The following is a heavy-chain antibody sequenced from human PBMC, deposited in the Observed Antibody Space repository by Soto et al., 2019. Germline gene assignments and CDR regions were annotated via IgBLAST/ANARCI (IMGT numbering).Heavy chain of an antibody. J-gene: IGHJ4*02. Sequence: QVQLQESGPGLVKPSETLSLTCTVSGGSISSYYWSWIRQPPGKGLEWIGYIYYSGSTNYNPSLTGRVTIAVDPSKNQSSLKLNSMTAADTAVYYCARHNYGSGSTYFDYWGQGTLVTVSS. D-gene: IGHD3-10*01. CDR2: IYYSGST. V-gene: IGHV4-59*08. CDR3: ARHNYGSGSTYFDY. CDR1: GGSISSYY.